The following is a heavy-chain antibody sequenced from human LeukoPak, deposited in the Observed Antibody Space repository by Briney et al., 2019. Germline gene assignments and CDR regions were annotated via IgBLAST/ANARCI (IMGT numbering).Heavy chain of an antibody. Sequence: SETLSLTCTVSGGSISSYYWSWIRQPPGKGLEWIGYIYYSGSTNYNPSLKSRVTISVDTSKNQFSLKLSSVTAADTAVYYCARAPLGLSPSFGLWGRGTLVTVSS. CDR3: ARAPLGLSPSFGL. CDR2: IYYSGST. J-gene: IGHJ2*01. D-gene: IGHD3-16*01. CDR1: GGSISSYY. V-gene: IGHV4-59*01.